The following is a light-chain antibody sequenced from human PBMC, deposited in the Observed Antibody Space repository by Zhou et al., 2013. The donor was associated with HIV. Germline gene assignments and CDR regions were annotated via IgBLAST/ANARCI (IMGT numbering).Light chain of an antibody. CDR3: QQTYNTPRS. CDR1: QTINTF. J-gene: IGKJ4*01. Sequence: DIQMTQSPASLSASVGDRVTITCRASQTINTFLIWYHQKVGKAPQVLIHSASVLQSGVSSRFSGSGYGTDFTLTISNLQPEDLGNFYCQQTYNTPRSFGGGTKVEFK. V-gene: IGKV1-39*01. CDR2: SAS.